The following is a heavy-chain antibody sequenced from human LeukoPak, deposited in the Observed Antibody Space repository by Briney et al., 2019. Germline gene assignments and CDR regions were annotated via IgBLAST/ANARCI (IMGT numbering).Heavy chain of an antibody. CDR3: AREIGSSGWSYFDS. D-gene: IGHD6-19*01. J-gene: IGHJ4*02. Sequence: ASVKVSCKASGYNFNAYGISWVRQAPGQGLEWMGWISVYNGNTNYAQNLQGGVTMTTDTSTSTAYMEVRGLRSDDTAVYYCAREIGSSGWSYFDSWGQGTLVTVSS. V-gene: IGHV1-18*01. CDR2: ISVYNGNT. CDR1: GYNFNAYG.